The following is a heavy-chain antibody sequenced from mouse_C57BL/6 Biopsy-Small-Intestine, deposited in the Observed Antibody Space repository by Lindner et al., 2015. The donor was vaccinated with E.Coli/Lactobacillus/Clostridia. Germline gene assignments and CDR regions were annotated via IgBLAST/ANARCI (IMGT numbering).Heavy chain of an antibody. D-gene: IGHD2-4*01. CDR3: ARGNDYDEGFDY. V-gene: IGHV1-37*01. CDR1: GYSFTGYF. CDR2: VNPYNGVT. Sequence: VQLQESGPELVKPGASVKMSCKASGYSFTGYFMNWVKQSHGKSLEWIGRVNPYNGVTFYNKKFKDKATLTVDKSSSTAYMQLNSLTSEDSAVYYCARGNDYDEGFDYWGQGTLVTVSA. J-gene: IGHJ3*01.